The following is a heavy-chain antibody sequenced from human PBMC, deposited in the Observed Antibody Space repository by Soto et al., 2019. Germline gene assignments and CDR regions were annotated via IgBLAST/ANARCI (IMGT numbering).Heavy chain of an antibody. CDR2: INWNSGKI. D-gene: IGHD3-16*01. CDR3: AKDRRYYDPNHYMDV. Sequence: GGSLRLSCVASGFTFADYAMHWVRQAPGEGLEWVSSINWNSGKIAYADSVKGRFTISRDNAKYSLYLQMNSLRPEDTALYYCAKDRRYYDPNHYMDVWGKGTTVTVSS. CDR1: GFTFADYA. V-gene: IGHV3-9*01. J-gene: IGHJ6*03.